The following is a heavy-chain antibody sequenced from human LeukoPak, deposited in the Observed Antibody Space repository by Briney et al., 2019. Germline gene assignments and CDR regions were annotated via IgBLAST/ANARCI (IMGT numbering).Heavy chain of an antibody. CDR3: ARDRVSMTTVVDY. CDR2: INPNSGGT. J-gene: IGHJ4*02. D-gene: IGHD4-23*01. Sequence: ASVKVSCKASGYTFTGYYMHWVRQAPGQGLEWMGWINPNSGGTNYAQKFQGRVTMTRDTSISTAYMELSRLRSDDTAVYYCARDRVSMTTVVDYWGQGTLVTVSS. CDR1: GYTFTGYY. V-gene: IGHV1-2*02.